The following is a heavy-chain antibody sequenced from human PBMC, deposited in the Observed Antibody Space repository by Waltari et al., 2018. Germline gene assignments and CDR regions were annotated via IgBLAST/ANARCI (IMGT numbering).Heavy chain of an antibody. J-gene: IGHJ4*02. CDR3: ARGAAYSRFDY. V-gene: IGHV3-23*04. D-gene: IGHD5-18*01. CDR1: GFTFSSYG. Sequence: EVQLVESGGGLVQPGGSLRLSCAASGFTFSSYGMNWVRQAAGKGLDWVSGISGSGGNTYYADSVKGRFTISRDNSKSTLSLQMNSVRADDTAVYYCARGAAYSRFDYWGQGTLVIVSS. CDR2: ISGSGGNT.